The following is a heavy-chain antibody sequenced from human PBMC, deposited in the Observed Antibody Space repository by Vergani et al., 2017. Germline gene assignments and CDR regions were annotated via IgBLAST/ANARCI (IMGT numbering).Heavy chain of an antibody. D-gene: IGHD1-26*01. CDR1: GDSITSEYF. CDR3: ASRHRSRGADHGDYFDH. V-gene: IGHV4-38-2*02. J-gene: IGHJ4*02. Sequence: QVQLQESGPGLVKSSETLSLTCTVSGDSITSEYFWGWIRQPPGKGLEWIGTIYGSGSAYYKPSLYSRLTILGDPSRNHLSLRLISVTAADTAVYYCASRHRSRGADHGDYFDHWGQGALVTVSS. CDR2: IYGSGSA.